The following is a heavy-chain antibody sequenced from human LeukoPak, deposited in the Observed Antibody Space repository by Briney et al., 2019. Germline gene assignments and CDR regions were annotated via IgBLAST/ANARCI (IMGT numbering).Heavy chain of an antibody. D-gene: IGHD3-22*01. CDR1: GFTFSSYS. J-gene: IGHJ4*02. Sequence: GGSLRLSCAASGFTFSSYSMNWVRQAPGKGLEWVSSISSSSSYIYYADSVKGRFTISRDNSKNTLYLQMNSLRAEDTAVYYCARDRDGAYYDNPLDYWGQGTLVTVSS. CDR3: ARDRDGAYYDNPLDY. CDR2: ISSSSSYI. V-gene: IGHV3-21*01.